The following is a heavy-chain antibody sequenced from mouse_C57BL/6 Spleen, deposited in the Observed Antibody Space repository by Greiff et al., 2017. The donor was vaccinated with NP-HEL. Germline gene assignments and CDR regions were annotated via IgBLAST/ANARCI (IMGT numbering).Heavy chain of an antibody. J-gene: IGHJ4*01. V-gene: IGHV5-17*01. Sequence: EVKLVESGGGLVKPGGSLKLSCAASGFTFSDYGMHWVRQAPEKGLEWVAYISSGSSTIYYADTVKGRFTIFRDNAKNTLFLQMTSLRSEDTAMYYCARPKNWIYAMDYWGQGTSVTVSS. CDR1: GFTFSDYG. CDR2: ISSGSSTI. CDR3: ARPKNWIYAMDY. D-gene: IGHD4-1*01.